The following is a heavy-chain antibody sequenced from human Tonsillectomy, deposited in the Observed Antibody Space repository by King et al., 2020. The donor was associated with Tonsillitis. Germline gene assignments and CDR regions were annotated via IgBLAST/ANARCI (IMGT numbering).Heavy chain of an antibody. CDR1: GYSFTNYW. CDR3: ARHEVVPPRRRPATFAFDI. D-gene: IGHD2/OR15-2a*01. V-gene: IGHV5-51*01. J-gene: IGHJ3*02. CDR2: IYPGDSET. Sequence: VQLVESGAEVKKPGESVKISCKGAGYSFTNYWIGWVRQMPGKGLEWMGVIYPGDSETRYSTSFQGQVTISADKSIRIVYLQWSSLKASDTAMYYCARHEVVPPRRRPATFAFDIWGQGTMVTVSS.